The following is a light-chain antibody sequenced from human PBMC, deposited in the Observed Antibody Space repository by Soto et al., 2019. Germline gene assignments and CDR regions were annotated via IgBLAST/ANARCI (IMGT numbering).Light chain of an antibody. CDR3: QQYNNWPRT. Sequence: EIVLTQSPGTLSLSPGEGATLSCRTSESVSDSQLAWYQQRPGQAPRLLIYGASTRATGIPARFSGSGSGTEFTLTINSLQSEDFAVYYCQQYNNWPRTFGQETKVDIK. V-gene: IGKV3-15*01. CDR2: GAS. J-gene: IGKJ1*01. CDR1: ESVSDSQ.